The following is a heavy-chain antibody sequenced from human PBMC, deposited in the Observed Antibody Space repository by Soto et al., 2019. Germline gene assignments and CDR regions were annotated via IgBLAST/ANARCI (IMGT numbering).Heavy chain of an antibody. V-gene: IGHV3-33*01. CDR3: ARDRFTRVGSFSYAFDM. CDR1: AFTFSSYG. D-gene: IGHD3-16*02. Sequence: GGSLRLSCAASAFTFSSYGMHWVRQAPGMGLEWVALIWFDGSNKYYGDSVKGRFTVSRDNSKNTLYLQMDSLRAEDTAVYYCARDRFTRVGSFSYAFDMWGQGTMVTVSS. CDR2: IWFDGSNK. J-gene: IGHJ3*02.